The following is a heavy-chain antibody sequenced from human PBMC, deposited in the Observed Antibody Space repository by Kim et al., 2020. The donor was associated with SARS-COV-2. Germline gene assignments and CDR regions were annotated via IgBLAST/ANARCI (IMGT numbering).Heavy chain of an antibody. D-gene: IGHD2-2*01. CDR2: IYYSGST. J-gene: IGHJ4*02. CDR3: ARDSTFSSVFDY. V-gene: IGHV4-31*03. Sequence: SETLSLTCTVSGGSISSGGYYWSWIRQHPGKGLEWIGYIYYSGSTYYNPSLKSRVTISVDTSKNQFSLKLSSVTAADTAVYYCARDSTFSSVFDYWGQGTLVTVSS. CDR1: GGSISSGGYY.